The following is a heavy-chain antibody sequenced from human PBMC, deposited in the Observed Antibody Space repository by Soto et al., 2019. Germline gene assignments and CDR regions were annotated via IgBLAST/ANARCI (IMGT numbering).Heavy chain of an antibody. D-gene: IGHD6-19*01. J-gene: IGHJ4*02. Sequence: EVQLLESGGGLVQPGGSLRLSCAASGLTFSSYAMSWVRQAPGKGLEWVSVISGSGGSTYYADSVKGRFTISRNNSKNTLYLQMNSLRADDTAVYYGARRTSGWYLDYWGQGTLVTVS. V-gene: IGHV3-23*01. CDR2: ISGSGGST. CDR3: ARRTSGWYLDY. CDR1: GLTFSSYA.